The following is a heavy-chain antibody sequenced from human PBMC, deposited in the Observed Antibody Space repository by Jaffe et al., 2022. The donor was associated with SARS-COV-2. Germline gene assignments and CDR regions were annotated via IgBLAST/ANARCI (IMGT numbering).Heavy chain of an antibody. D-gene: IGHD6-6*01. Sequence: QVQLQESGPGLVKPSQTLSLTCTVSGGSISSGSYYWSWIRQPAGKGLEWIGRIYTSGSTNYNPSLKSRVTISVDTSKNQFSLKLSSVTAADTAVYYCATSYSSSSHFDYWGQGTLVTVSS. CDR2: IYTSGST. CDR1: GGSISSGSYY. J-gene: IGHJ4*02. V-gene: IGHV4-61*02. CDR3: ATSYSSSSHFDY.